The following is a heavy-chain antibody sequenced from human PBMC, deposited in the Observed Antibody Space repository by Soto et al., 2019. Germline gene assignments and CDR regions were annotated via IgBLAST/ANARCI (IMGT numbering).Heavy chain of an antibody. CDR3: AKQLRGSGWYPLDS. V-gene: IGHV3-30*18. CDR1: GFSLSSSG. J-gene: IGHJ4*02. Sequence: PGGSLRLSCTASGFSLSSSGMHWVRQAPGKGLEWLAVSSFDGTQQFYGDSVKGRFTVARDNSNNTRYLEMNSLGTEDTAVYYCAKQLRGSGWYPLDSWGQGTPVTVSS. D-gene: IGHD6-19*01. CDR2: SSFDGTQQ.